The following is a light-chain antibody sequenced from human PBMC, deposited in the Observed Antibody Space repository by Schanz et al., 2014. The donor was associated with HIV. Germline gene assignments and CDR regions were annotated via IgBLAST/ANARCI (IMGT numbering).Light chain of an antibody. CDR3: SSYAGSNKFGV. Sequence: QSALTQPASVSGSPGQSITISCTGTSNDVGIYNLVSWYQQHPGKAPKLTIYEVIKRPSGVSNRFSGSKSGNTASLTISGLQAEDEADYYCSSYAGSNKFGVFGGGTKVTVL. CDR2: EVI. J-gene: IGLJ3*02. V-gene: IGLV2-23*02. CDR1: SNDVGIYNL.